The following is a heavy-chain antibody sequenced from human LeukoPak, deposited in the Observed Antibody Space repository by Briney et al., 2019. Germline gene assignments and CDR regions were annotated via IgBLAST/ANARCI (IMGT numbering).Heavy chain of an antibody. CDR2: INWNGGST. V-gene: IGHV3-20*04. D-gene: IGHD1-1*01. J-gene: IGHJ3*02. CDR1: GFTFSSYG. Sequence: PGGSLRLSCAASGFTFSSYGMSWVRQAPGKGLEWVSGINWNGGSTDYADSVKGRFTISRDNAKNSLYLQMNSLRAEDTAVYYCARVGTTDAFDIWGQGTMVTVSS. CDR3: ARVGTTDAFDI.